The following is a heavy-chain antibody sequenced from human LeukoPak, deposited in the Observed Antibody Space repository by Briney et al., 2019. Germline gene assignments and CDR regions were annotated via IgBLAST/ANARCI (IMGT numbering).Heavy chain of an antibody. J-gene: IGHJ4*02. CDR3: AKDRSGWFYFDY. CDR2: ISGSGSST. V-gene: IGHV3-23*01. CDR1: GFTFSSYE. Sequence: GGSLRLSCAASGFTFSSYEMNWVRQAPGKGLEWVSTISGSGSSTYYADSVKGRFTISRDNSKNTLYLQMNSLRAEDTAVYYCAKDRSGWFYFDYWGQGTLVTVSS. D-gene: IGHD6-19*01.